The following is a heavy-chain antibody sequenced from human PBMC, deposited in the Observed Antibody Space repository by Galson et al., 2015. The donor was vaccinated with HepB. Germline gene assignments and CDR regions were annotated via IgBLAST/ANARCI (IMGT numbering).Heavy chain of an antibody. Sequence: SLRLSCAASGFTFSDYYMSWIRQAPGKGLEWVSYISSSSSYTNYADSVKGRFTISRDNAKNSLYLQMSSLRAEDTAVYYCARDLGYCSGGSCYPGDYYYGMDVWGQGTTVTVSS. CDR2: ISSSSSYT. D-gene: IGHD2-15*01. CDR1: GFTFSDYY. V-gene: IGHV3-11*06. J-gene: IGHJ6*02. CDR3: ARDLGYCSGGSCYPGDYYYGMDV.